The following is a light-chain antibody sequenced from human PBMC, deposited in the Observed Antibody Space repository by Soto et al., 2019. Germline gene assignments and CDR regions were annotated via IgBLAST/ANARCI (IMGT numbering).Light chain of an antibody. Sequence: QSVLTQPHSVSAAPGQKVTISCSGSSSNIGNNYVSWYQQLPGTAPKLLIYDNNKRPSGIPDRFSGSKSGTSATLGITGLQTGDEADYYCGTWDSSLSGGVFGGGTKLTV. J-gene: IGLJ2*01. CDR1: SSNIGNNY. CDR2: DNN. V-gene: IGLV1-51*01. CDR3: GTWDSSLSGGV.